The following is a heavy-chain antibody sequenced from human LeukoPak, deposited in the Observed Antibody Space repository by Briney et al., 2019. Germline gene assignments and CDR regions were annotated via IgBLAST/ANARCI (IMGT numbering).Heavy chain of an antibody. CDR1: GFSFSSYW. CDR2: ISGSGGST. V-gene: IGHV3-23*01. D-gene: IGHD2-2*01. J-gene: IGHJ1*01. Sequence: PGGSLRLSCAASGFSFSSYWMHWVRQAPGKGLEWVSAISGSGGSTYYADSVKGRFTISRDNSKNTLYLQMNSLRAEDTAVYYCANTVPAAGYFQHWGQGTLVTVSS. CDR3: ANTVPAAGYFQH.